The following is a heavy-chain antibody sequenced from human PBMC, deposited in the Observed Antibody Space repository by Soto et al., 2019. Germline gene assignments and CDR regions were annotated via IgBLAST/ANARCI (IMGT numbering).Heavy chain of an antibody. CDR3: AKEGVITAAFDY. J-gene: IGHJ4*02. CDR2: ITGSGGST. CDR1: GFTFSSYA. D-gene: IGHD6-13*01. V-gene: IGHV3-23*01. Sequence: HPGGSLRLSCAASGFTFSSYAMSWVRQAPGKGLEWVSAITGSGGSTNYGDSVKGRFTISKDNSKNTLYLQMNSLRAEDTAIYYCAKEGVITAAFDYWGQGTLVTVSS.